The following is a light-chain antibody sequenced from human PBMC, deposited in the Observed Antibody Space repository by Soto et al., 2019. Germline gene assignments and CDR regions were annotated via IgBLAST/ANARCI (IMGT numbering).Light chain of an antibody. CDR3: QHYNSYSEA. CDR1: QSVSTW. CDR2: KAS. J-gene: IGKJ1*01. V-gene: IGKV1-5*03. Sequence: DIQMTQSPSTLSASLGYIVSITCRASQSVSTWLAWYQQKPGKAPKLLIYKASTLKSGVPSRFSGSGSGTEFTLTISSLQPDDFATYYCQHYNSYSEAFGQGTKVDIK.